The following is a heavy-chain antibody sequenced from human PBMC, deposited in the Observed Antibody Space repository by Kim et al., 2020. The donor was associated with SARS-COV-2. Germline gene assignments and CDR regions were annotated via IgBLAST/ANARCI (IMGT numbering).Heavy chain of an antibody. D-gene: IGHD1-1*01. J-gene: IGHJ4*02. Sequence: NYERKFQGRVTMTRDTSTSTVYMELSSLRSDDTAVYYCARAYNWNDPVDYWGQGTLVIVSS. V-gene: IGHV1-46*01. CDR3: ARAYNWNDPVDY.